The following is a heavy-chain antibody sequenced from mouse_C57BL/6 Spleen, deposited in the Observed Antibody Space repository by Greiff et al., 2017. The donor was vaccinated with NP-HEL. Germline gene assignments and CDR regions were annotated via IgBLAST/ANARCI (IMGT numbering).Heavy chain of an antibody. CDR3: TREGVAQATYYAMDY. CDR1: GYTFTDYE. V-gene: IGHV1-15*01. CDR2: IDPETGGT. J-gene: IGHJ4*01. D-gene: IGHD3-2*02. Sequence: QVHVKQSGAELVRPGASVTLSCKASGYTFTDYEMHWVKQTPVHGLELIGAIDPETGGTAYNQQFKGKAILTADKSSSTAYMELRSLTSEDSAVYYCTREGVAQATYYAMDYWGQGTSVTVSS.